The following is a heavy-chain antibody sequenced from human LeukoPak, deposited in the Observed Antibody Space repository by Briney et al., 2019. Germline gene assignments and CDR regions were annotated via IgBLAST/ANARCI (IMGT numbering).Heavy chain of an antibody. Sequence: SGGSLRLSCAASGFTINNYAMTWVRQAPGKGLEWVAAISYVGSNNDGSNKYYGDSMKGRFTISRDNSKNTLYLQMNSLRGEDTALYYCAKLTRGYCDGTACPNWFDPWGRGTLVTVSS. J-gene: IGHJ5*02. CDR2: ISYVGSNNDGSNK. CDR3: AKLTRGYCDGTACPNWFDP. D-gene: IGHD2-15*01. V-gene: IGHV3-30*18. CDR1: GFTINNYA.